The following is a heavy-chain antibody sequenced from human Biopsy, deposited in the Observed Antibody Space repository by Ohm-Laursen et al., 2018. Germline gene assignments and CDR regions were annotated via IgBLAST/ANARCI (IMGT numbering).Heavy chain of an antibody. J-gene: IGHJ3*01. CDR3: ARDIMNRIAGLVARSDVFDV. CDR1: GYAVNDYF. CDR2: ISSNSGGT. V-gene: IGHV1-2*02. D-gene: IGHD3-16*01. Sequence: ESSVKVSCKGSGYAVNDYFLHWLRQAPGQGPEWMGWISSNSGGTNYAQKFQGRVTMRTDTSTSTVYLELRRLISDDTAVYYCARDIMNRIAGLVARSDVFDVWGQGTLVTVSS.